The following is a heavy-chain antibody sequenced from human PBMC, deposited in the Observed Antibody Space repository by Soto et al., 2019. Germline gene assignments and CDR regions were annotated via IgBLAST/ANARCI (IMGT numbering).Heavy chain of an antibody. D-gene: IGHD1-7*01. J-gene: IGHJ4*02. V-gene: IGHV1-46*01. Sequence: ASVKVSCKASGYTFTNYYIHWVRQAPGQGLEWMGIINPTGGSTNYAQKFQGRVTLTMDTSTSTVYMELSSLRFEDTAVYYCARDSSLELLLYYFDYWGQGTLVTVSS. CDR3: ARDSSLELLLYYFDY. CDR2: INPTGGST. CDR1: GYTFTNYY.